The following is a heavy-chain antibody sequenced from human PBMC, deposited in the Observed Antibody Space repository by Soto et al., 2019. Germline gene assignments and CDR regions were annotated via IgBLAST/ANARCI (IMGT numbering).Heavy chain of an antibody. J-gene: IGHJ6*02. Sequence: ASVKVSCKASGGTFSSYAVSWVRQAPGQGLEWMGVIIPFVNTTHYAQKFQGRVTITADESTTTAYLELRGLRSDDTAVYYCARKALAVGGLSYYGMDVWGPGTTVTVSS. CDR3: ARKALAVGGLSYYGMDV. CDR2: IIPFVNTT. V-gene: IGHV1-69*13. D-gene: IGHD6-19*01. CDR1: GGTFSSYA.